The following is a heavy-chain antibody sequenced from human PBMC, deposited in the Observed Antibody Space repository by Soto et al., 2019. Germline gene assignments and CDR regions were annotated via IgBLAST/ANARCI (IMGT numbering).Heavy chain of an antibody. J-gene: IGHJ4*02. D-gene: IGHD1-7*01. CDR3: ATWDYQPSTFDY. CDR2: ISSSGSTI. Sequence: GGSLRLSCAASGFAFSDYYMSWIRQAPGKGLEWVSYISSSGSTIYYADSVKGRFTISRDNAKNSLYLQMNSLRAEDTAVYYCATWDYQPSTFDYWGQGTLVTVSS. CDR1: GFAFSDYY. V-gene: IGHV3-11*01.